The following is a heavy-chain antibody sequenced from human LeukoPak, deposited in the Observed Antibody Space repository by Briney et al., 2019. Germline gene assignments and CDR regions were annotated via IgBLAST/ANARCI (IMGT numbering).Heavy chain of an antibody. D-gene: IGHD3-10*01. CDR1: GLTLSSYW. CDR2: TNEDGSYA. V-gene: IGHV3-74*03. CDR3: GRINYNGDY. Sequence: GGPLRLSCAASGLTLSSYWVHWVRQPPGKGLMWLSRTNEDGSYAEFADSVKGRFTISRDNAKNTVYLQMNSLRTEDTAVYFCGRINYNGDYWDRGTLVTVSS. J-gene: IGHJ4*02.